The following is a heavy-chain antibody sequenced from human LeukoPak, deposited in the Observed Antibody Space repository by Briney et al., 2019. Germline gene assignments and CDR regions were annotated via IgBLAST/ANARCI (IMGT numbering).Heavy chain of an antibody. V-gene: IGHV1-2*02. CDR1: GYTFTDYY. J-gene: IGHJ4*02. CDR2: VNPNSGGT. Sequence: ASVKVSCKASGYTFTDYYVHWVRQAPGQGLEWMGWVNPNSGGTNYAQKFQGRVTMTRDTSVSTSYMELSSLRSDDTAVYYCAREVVYCSITTCPLDEYWGQGTLVTVSS. CDR3: AREVVYCSITTCPLDEY. D-gene: IGHD2-2*01.